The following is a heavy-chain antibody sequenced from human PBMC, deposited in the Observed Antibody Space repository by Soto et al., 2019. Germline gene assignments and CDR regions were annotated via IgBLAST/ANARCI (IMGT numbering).Heavy chain of an antibody. CDR2: ISGSSIST. V-gene: IGHV3-23*01. J-gene: IGHJ4*02. CDR1: GFTFSSYA. CDR3: AKDPSSGFAMENYFDY. Sequence: EVQLSGSGGGLVQPGGSLRLSCAASGFTFSSYAMSWVRQAPGKGLEWVSAISGSSISTYYADSVKGRFTISRDNSTNTLYLKMNSLRAEDTAVYYCAKDPSSGFAMENYFDYWGQGTLVTVSS. D-gene: IGHD3-10*01.